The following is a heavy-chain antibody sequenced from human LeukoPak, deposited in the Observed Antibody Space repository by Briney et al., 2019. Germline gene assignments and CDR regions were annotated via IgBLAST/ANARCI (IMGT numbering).Heavy chain of an antibody. J-gene: IGHJ4*02. CDR1: GYTFTSHG. CDR3: ARGGSGSQAFDY. Sequence: ASVKVSCKASGYTFTSHGISWVRQAPGQGLEWMGWISAYGGKTNYAQKLQGRVTMTTDTSTSTAYMELRSLRSDDTAVYHCARGGSGSQAFDYWGQGALVTVSS. D-gene: IGHD3-10*01. CDR2: ISAYGGKT. V-gene: IGHV1-18*01.